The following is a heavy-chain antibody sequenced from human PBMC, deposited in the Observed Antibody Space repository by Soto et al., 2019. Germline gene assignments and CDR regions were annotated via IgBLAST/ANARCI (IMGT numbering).Heavy chain of an antibody. J-gene: IGHJ5*02. Sequence: QVQLQESGPGLVKPSETLSLTCTVSGGSISSYYWSWIRQPPGKGLEWIGYIYYSGSTNYNPSLKGRVTISVDTSKNQFSLKLSSVTAADTAVYYCARTSLRFKGKEGWFDPWGQGTLVTVSS. CDR1: GGSISSYY. D-gene: IGHD3-3*01. V-gene: IGHV4-59*01. CDR3: ARTSLRFKGKEGWFDP. CDR2: IYYSGST.